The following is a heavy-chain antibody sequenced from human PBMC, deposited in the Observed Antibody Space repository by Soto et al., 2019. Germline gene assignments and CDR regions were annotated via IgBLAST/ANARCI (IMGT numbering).Heavy chain of an antibody. Sequence: QVQLVQSGGGVVQPGRSLRLSCAASRFTFSSYGMHWVRQAPGKGLEWVAFISYDGSNKYYADSVKGRFTISRDTSKNTLYLQMSIMRAEDTAVYYCANDVELERRSGMDVWGQGTTVTVSS. D-gene: IGHD1-1*01. CDR3: ANDVELERRSGMDV. CDR1: RFTFSSYG. J-gene: IGHJ6*02. V-gene: IGHV3-30*18. CDR2: ISYDGSNK.